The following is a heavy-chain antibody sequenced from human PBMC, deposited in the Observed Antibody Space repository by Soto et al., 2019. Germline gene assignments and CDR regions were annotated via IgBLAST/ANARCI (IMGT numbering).Heavy chain of an antibody. D-gene: IGHD1-26*01. Sequence: EVQLLESRGGLVQPGGSLRLSCAASGFTFSSYAMSWVRHAPGKGLEWVSAINGSGGSTYYADSVKGRFTISRDNSKNTLYLQMNSLRAEDTAVYYCAKEEEKPGSIVGATLFDYWGQGTLVTVSS. CDR2: INGSGGST. CDR1: GFTFSSYA. J-gene: IGHJ4*02. CDR3: AKEEEKPGSIVGATLFDY. V-gene: IGHV3-23*01.